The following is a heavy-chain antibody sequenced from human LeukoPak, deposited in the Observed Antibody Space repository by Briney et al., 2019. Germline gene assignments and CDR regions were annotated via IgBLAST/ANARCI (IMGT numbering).Heavy chain of an antibody. Sequence: GGSLRLSCAASGFIFSSYAMSWLREARGRGLEWVSAICSCGNSTYYADSVGGGFTISRDYSKNALYAQMNSLRAEDTAVYNSAKDGYSRSDYWGQGTLVTVSS. D-gene: IGHD6-13*01. V-gene: IGHV3-23*01. CDR2: ICSCGNST. CDR1: GFIFSSYA. J-gene: IGHJ4*02. CDR3: AKDGYSRSDY.